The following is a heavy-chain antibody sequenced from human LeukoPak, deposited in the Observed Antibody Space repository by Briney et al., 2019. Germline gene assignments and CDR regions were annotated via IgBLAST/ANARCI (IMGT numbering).Heavy chain of an antibody. V-gene: IGHV3-53*01. D-gene: IGHD3-10*01. J-gene: IGHJ4*02. CDR2: IYSGGST. CDR1: GFTVGSNY. Sequence: GGSLRLACAAAGFTVGSNYMSWVRQAPGKGLEWVSVIYSGGSTYYADSVKGRFTISRDNSKNTLYLQMNSLRAEDTAVYYCAREGGSGSLAFDYWGQGTLVTVSS. CDR3: AREGGSGSLAFDY.